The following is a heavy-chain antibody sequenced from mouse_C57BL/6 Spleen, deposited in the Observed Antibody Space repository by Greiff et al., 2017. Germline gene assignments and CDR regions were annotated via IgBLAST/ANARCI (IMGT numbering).Heavy chain of an antibody. V-gene: IGHV14-2*01. J-gene: IGHJ2*01. Sequence: VQLQQSGAELVKPGASVKLSCTASGFNIKDYYMHWVKQRTEQGLEWIGRIDPEDGETKYAPKFQGKATITADTSSNTAYLQLSSQTSEDTAVYYCARKWLGYYFDYWGQGTTLTVSS. CDR1: GFNIKDYY. CDR3: ARKWLGYYFDY. CDR2: IDPEDGET. D-gene: IGHD2-2*01.